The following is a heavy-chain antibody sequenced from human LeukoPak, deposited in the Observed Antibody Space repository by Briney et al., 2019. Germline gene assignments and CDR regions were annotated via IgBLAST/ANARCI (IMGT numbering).Heavy chain of an antibody. D-gene: IGHD6-13*01. V-gene: IGHV1-8*01. CDR3: ARGRRISVAAAGTGAYYYYMDV. CDR2: MNPNSGNT. J-gene: IGHJ6*03. Sequence: ASVKVSCKASGYTFASYDINWVRQATGQGLEWMGWMNPNSGNTGYAQKFQGRVTMTRNTSISTAYMELSSLRSEDTAVYYCARGRRISVAAAGTGAYYYYMDVWGKGTTVTVSS. CDR1: GYTFASYD.